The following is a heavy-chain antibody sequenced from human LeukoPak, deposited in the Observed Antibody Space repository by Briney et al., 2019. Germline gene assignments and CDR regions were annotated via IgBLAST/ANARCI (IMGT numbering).Heavy chain of an antibody. CDR2: IWYDGSNK. D-gene: IGHD3-10*01. Sequence: GGSLRLSCAASGFTFSGYGMHWVRQAPGKGLEWVAVIWYDGSNKYYADSVKGRFTISRDNSKNTLYLQMNSLRAEDTAVYYCAKNYYGSGSDPHDAFDIWGQGTMVTVSS. V-gene: IGHV3-33*06. CDR3: AKNYYGSGSDPHDAFDI. CDR1: GFTFSGYG. J-gene: IGHJ3*02.